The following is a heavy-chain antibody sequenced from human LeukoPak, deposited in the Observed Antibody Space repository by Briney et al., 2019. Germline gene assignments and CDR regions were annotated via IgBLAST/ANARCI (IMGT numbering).Heavy chain of an antibody. J-gene: IGHJ4*02. CDR2: ISDGGSYT. D-gene: IGHD6-13*01. CDR3: ARVRTNSWYSDS. Sequence: PGGSLRLSCVASGFTFKAYYISWIRQAPGKGLEWVSRISDGGSYTKYADSVQGRFIISRDNDKNSLYLQMNSLTAADTAVYYCARVRTNSWYSDSWGQGTLVTVSS. CDR1: GFTFKAYY. V-gene: IGHV3-11*06.